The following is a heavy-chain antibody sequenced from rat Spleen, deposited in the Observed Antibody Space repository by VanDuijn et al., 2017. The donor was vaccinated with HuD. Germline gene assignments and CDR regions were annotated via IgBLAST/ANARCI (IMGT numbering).Heavy chain of an antibody. CDR3: ARSDFSSPYYFDY. J-gene: IGHJ2*01. V-gene: IGHV2-13*01. CDR1: GFSLSRHG. D-gene: IGHD1-2*01. CDR2: IWGNGNT. Sequence: QVQLKESGPGLVQPSQPLSLPCPVSGFSLSRHGVIWFRQPPGKGREWMGLIWGNGNTNYNSALKSRLSISRDTSKSQVYLKMNSLQSEDTAMHFCARSDFSSPYYFDYWGQGVMVTVSS.